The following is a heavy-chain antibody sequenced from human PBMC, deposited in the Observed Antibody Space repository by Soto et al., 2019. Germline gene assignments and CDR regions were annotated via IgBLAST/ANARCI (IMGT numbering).Heavy chain of an antibody. CDR3: AKVYSSSWYTVLDAFDI. CDR2: ISCNGSNK. D-gene: IGHD6-13*01. CDR1: GFTFSSYG. Sequence: GGSLRLSCAASGFTFSSYGMHWVRQAPGKGLEWVAVISCNGSNKYYADSVKGRFTISRDNSKNTLYLQMNSLRAEDTAVYYCAKVYSSSWYTVLDAFDIWGQGTMVTVSS. J-gene: IGHJ3*02. V-gene: IGHV3-30*18.